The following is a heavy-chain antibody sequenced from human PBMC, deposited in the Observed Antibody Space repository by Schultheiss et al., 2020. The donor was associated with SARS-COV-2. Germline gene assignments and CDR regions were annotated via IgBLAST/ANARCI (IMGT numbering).Heavy chain of an antibody. Sequence: SETLSLTCAVSGYSISSSSYYWSWIRQPPGKGLEWIGYIYHSGSTYYNPSLKSRVTISVDTSKNQFSLKLSSVTAADTAVYYCARGLHSSSWRFDPWGQGTLVTVSS. J-gene: IGHJ5*02. CDR2: IYHSGST. D-gene: IGHD6-13*01. CDR3: ARGLHSSSWRFDP. CDR1: GYSISSSSYY. V-gene: IGHV4-39*07.